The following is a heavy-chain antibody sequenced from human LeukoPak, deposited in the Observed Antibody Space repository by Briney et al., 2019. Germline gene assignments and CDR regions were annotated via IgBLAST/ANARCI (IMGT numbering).Heavy chain of an antibody. CDR2: IYHSGST. D-gene: IGHD1-26*01. CDR1: GYSISSGYY. V-gene: IGHV4-38-2*02. Sequence: PSETLSLTCTVSGYSISSGYYWGWIRQPPGKGLEWIGSIYHSGSTYYNPSLKSRVTISVDTSKNQFSLKLSSVTAADTAVYYCARDRGGSYYFDYWGQGTLDTVSS. J-gene: IGHJ4*02. CDR3: ARDRGGSYYFDY.